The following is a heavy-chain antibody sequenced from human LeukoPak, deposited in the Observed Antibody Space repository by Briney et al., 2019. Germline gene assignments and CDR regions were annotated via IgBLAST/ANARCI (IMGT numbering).Heavy chain of an antibody. V-gene: IGHV3-66*02. J-gene: IGHJ4*02. CDR2: IYSGGST. D-gene: IGHD3-22*01. CDR3: ASWGYYDSSGYYQIDY. CDR1: GFTVSSNY. Sequence: GGPLRLSCAASGFTVSSNYMSWVRQAPGKGLEWVSVIYSGGSTYYADSVKGRFTISRDNSKSTLYLQMNSLRAEDTAVYYCASWGYYDSSGYYQIDYWGQGTLVTVSS.